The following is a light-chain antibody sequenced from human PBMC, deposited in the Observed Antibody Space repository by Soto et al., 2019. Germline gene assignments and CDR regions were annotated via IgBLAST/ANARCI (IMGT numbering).Light chain of an antibody. Sequence: LTQPHSVSASPGETVTISCTGSSGNIASNYVQWYQQHPGKAPKLLIYGVNNRPSGVSYRFSASKSAFTASLTISGLQAEDEAHYYCSSYTTSYFYVFGPGTKLTVL. CDR3: SSYTTSYFYV. CDR1: SGNIASNY. CDR2: GVN. V-gene: IGLV2-14*01. J-gene: IGLJ1*01.